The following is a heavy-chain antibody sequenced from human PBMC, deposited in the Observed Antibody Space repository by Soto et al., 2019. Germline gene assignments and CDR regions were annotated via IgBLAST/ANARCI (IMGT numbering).Heavy chain of an antibody. J-gene: IGHJ2*01. V-gene: IGHV3-48*01. D-gene: IGHD5-12*01. Sequence: EVQLVESGGGLVQPGGSLRLSCAASGFTFSSYSMNWVRQAPGKGLEWVSYISSSSSTIYYADSVKGRFTISRDNAKNSLYRQMNSLRAEDTAVYYCARDRSSGYDYTDWYFDLWGRGTLVTVSS. CDR1: GFTFSSYS. CDR2: ISSSSSTI. CDR3: ARDRSSGYDYTDWYFDL.